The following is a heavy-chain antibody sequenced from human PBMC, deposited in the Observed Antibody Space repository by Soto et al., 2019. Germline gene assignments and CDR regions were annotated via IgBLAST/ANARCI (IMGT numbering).Heavy chain of an antibody. CDR3: ARDLDASGSYYTNY. J-gene: IGHJ4*02. CDR2: ISPHKGDT. CDR1: GYTLSSIG. D-gene: IGHD3-10*01. V-gene: IGHV1-18*01. Sequence: QVQLVQSGAEVKKPGASVTVSCRTSGYTLSSIGISWVRQAPGQGLEWMGWISPHKGDTYYAQRLQGRVTMTTDTSTSTAYMELRSLRSDDTAVYFCARDLDASGSYYTNYWGQGTLVTVSS.